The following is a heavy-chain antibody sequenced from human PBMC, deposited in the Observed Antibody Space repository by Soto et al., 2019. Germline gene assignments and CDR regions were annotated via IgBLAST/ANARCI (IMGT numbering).Heavy chain of an antibody. Sequence: QVQLVQSGAEVKKPGSSVKVSCKASGGTFSSYAISWVRQAPGQGLEWMGGIIPIFGTANYAQKFQGRVTITADESTSTAYMELSSLRSADTAVYYCARDGSSWYDTPTVHWFDPWGQGTLVTVSS. D-gene: IGHD6-13*01. CDR1: GGTFSSYA. J-gene: IGHJ5*02. V-gene: IGHV1-69*01. CDR3: ARDGSSWYDTPTVHWFDP. CDR2: IIPIFGTA.